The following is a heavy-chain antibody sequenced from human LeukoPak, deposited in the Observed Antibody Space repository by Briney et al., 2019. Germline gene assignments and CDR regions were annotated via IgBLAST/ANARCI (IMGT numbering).Heavy chain of an antibody. CDR2: INHSGST. CDR3: ARAATVEY. Sequence: SETLSLTCTVSGGSISSYYWSWIRQPPGKGLEWIGEINHSGSTNYNPSLKSRVTISVDTSKNQFSLKLSSVTAADTAVYYCARAATVEYWGQGTLVTVSS. CDR1: GGSISSYY. V-gene: IGHV4-34*01. J-gene: IGHJ4*02. D-gene: IGHD4-17*01.